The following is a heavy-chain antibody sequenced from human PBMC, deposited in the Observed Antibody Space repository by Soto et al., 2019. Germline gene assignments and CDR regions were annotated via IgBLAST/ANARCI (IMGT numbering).Heavy chain of an antibody. CDR1: GYTFTSYG. CDR2: ISAYNGNT. V-gene: IGHV1-18*01. J-gene: IGHJ4*02. D-gene: IGHD6-13*01. CDR3: ARALPGYSSSWYDY. Sequence: ASVKVSCKASGYTFTSYGISWVRQAPGQGLEWMGWISAYNGNTNYAQKLQGRVTMTTDTSTSTAYMELRSLRSDDTAVYYCARALPGYSSSWYDYWGQGTLVTVSS.